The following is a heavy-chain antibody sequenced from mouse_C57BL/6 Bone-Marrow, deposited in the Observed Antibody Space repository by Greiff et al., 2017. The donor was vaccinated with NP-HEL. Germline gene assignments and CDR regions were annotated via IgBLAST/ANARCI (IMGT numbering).Heavy chain of an antibody. J-gene: IGHJ4*01. Sequence: EVQVVESGEGLVKPGGSLKLSCAASGFTFSSYAMSWVRQTPEKRLEWVAYISSGGDYIYYADTVKGRFTISRDNARNTLYLQMSSLKSEDTAMYYCTRGGYGSRYYYAMDYWGQGTSVTVSS. CDR2: ISSGGDYI. D-gene: IGHD1-1*01. CDR1: GFTFSSYA. V-gene: IGHV5-9-1*02. CDR3: TRGGYGSRYYYAMDY.